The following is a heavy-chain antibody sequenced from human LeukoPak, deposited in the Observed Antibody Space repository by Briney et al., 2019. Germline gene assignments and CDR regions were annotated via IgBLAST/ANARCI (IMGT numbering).Heavy chain of an antibody. V-gene: IGHV3-48*04. CDR1: GFTFSTYT. CDR3: ARHSAGYTTFFDY. D-gene: IGHD5-24*01. CDR2: ITGTSSTI. Sequence: GGSLRLSCAASGFTFSTYTMNWVRQAPGKGLEWVSYITGTSSTIYYADSVKGRFTISRDNAKNSLYLQMNSLRAEDTAVYYCARHSAGYTTFFDYWGQGTLVTVSS. J-gene: IGHJ4*02.